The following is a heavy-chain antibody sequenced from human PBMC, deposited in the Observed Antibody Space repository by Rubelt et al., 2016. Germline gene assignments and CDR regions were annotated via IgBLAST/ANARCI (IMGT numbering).Heavy chain of an antibody. Sequence: QVQLQESGPGLVKPSETLSLTCTVSGGSISSYDWSWIRQPPGKGPEWIGYVYYTGSTHYNPSLKSRVTISADRSKNQLSRKLSSVTAADTAVYYCASGTVYFDNWGQGTLVTVSS. CDR1: GGSISSYD. CDR2: VYYTGST. V-gene: IGHV4-59*01. J-gene: IGHJ4*02. CDR3: ASGTVYFDN. D-gene: IGHD3/OR15-3a*01.